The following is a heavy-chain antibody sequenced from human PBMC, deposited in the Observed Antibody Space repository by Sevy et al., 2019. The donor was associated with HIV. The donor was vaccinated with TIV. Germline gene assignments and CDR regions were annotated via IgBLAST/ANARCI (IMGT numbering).Heavy chain of an antibody. D-gene: IGHD2-15*01. Sequence: GGSLRLSCAASGFTFSIYDMHWVRQATGKGLEWVSAINTVGDTYYPGSVKGRFTISRENAKNSLYLQMNSLRAGDTAVYYCARHRGYCRGGSCYSLVRFYYFDYWGQGTLVTVSS. CDR3: ARHRGYCRGGSCYSLVRFYYFDY. CDR1: GFTFSIYD. J-gene: IGHJ4*02. CDR2: INTVGDT. V-gene: IGHV3-13*01.